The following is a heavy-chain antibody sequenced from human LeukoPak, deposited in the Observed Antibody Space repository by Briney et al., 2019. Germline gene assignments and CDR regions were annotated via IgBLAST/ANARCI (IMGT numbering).Heavy chain of an antibody. CDR1: GGTFSSYA. Sequence: SVKVSCKASGGTFSSYAISWVRQAPGQGLEWMGGIIPIFGTANYAQKFQGRVTITTDESTSTAYMELSSLRSEDTAVYYCARGYIAARPYYYYYMDVWGKGTTVTVSS. V-gene: IGHV1-69*05. D-gene: IGHD6-6*01. J-gene: IGHJ6*03. CDR3: ARGYIAARPYYYYYMDV. CDR2: IIPIFGTA.